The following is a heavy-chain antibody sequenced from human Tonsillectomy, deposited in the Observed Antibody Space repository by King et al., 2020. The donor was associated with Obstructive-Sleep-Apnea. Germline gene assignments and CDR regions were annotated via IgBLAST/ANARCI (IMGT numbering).Heavy chain of an antibody. V-gene: IGHV3-33*01. CDR2: IWYDGSNR. D-gene: IGHD3-10*01. J-gene: IGHJ4*02. CDR1: GFTFSNYG. Sequence: VQLVESGGGVVQPGRFLRLSCAVSGFTFSNYGMHWVRQAPGKGLEWVAFIWYDGSNRHFADSVKGRFTISRDNSKNTLYLQMNGLKAEDTAVYYCARDVGYYGSGNYPFDYWGQGTLAT. CDR3: ARDVGYYGSGNYPFDY.